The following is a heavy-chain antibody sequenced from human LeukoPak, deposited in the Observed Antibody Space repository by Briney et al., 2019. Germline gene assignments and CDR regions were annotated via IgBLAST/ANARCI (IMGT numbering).Heavy chain of an antibody. D-gene: IGHD1-26*01. J-gene: IGHJ4*02. CDR3: AKEKGWELLRSYIDF. Sequence: GRALRLSCETSGFTFSSYGMHWVRQAPGKGLQWVAVISFDGTNTVYLDSVKGRFTIPRDNSKHPMYLQLNSLTSEDTATYYCAKEKGWELLRSYIDFWGQGTLVTVYS. CDR1: GFTFSSYG. CDR2: ISFDGTNT. V-gene: IGHV3-30*18.